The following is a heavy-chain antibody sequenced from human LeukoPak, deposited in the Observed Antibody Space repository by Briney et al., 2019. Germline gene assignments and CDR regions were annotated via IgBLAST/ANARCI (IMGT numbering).Heavy chain of an antibody. CDR1: GYTFTGYY. D-gene: IGHD6-19*01. V-gene: IGHV1-2*02. J-gene: IGHJ4*02. Sequence: ASVKVSCKASGYTFTGYYMHWVRQAPGQGLEWMGWINPNSGGTNYAQKFQGRVTTTRDTSISTAYMELSRLRSDDTAVYYCARDSGSGWYFDYWGQGTLVTVSS. CDR2: INPNSGGT. CDR3: ARDSGSGWYFDY.